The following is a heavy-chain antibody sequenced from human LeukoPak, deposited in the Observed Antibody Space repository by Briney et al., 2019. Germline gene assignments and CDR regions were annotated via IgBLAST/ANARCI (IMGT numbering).Heavy chain of an antibody. V-gene: IGHV3-48*03. Sequence: PGGTLRLSHAASRFTLSSYETKWVTQAPAKGLEGGSYISSSGNTKYHTDSVKGRFTISRDNTKNSLYLQMNTVRDEDTAVYYCAELGITMIWGVWGKGTTVT. CDR3: AELGITMIWGV. J-gene: IGHJ6*03. CDR2: ISSSGNTK. CDR1: RFTLSSYE. D-gene: IGHD3-22*01.